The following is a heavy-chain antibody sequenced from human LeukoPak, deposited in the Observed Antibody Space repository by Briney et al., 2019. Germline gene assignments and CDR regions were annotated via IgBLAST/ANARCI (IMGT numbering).Heavy chain of an antibody. V-gene: IGHV3-21*01. CDR3: ARVGMVRGSYFDI. CDR1: GFTFSSYS. D-gene: IGHD3-10*01. J-gene: IGHJ3*02. CDR2: ISSSSSYI. Sequence: GGSLRLSCAASGFTFSSYSMNWVRQAPGKGLEWVSSISSSSSYIYYADSVKGRFTISRDNAKNSLYLQMNSLRAEDTAVYYCARVGMVRGSYFDIWGQGTMVTVSS.